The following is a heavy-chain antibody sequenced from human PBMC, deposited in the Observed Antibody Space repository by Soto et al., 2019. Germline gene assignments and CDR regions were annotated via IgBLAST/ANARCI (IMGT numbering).Heavy chain of an antibody. Sequence: LRLSCAASGFSFRDYYMSWIRQAPGKGLEWISYISGSGNTIYYADSVKGRFIISRDNAKNSLFLQMNSLRADDTAVYYRARDRLPMVVVVMGWFDPWGQGTLVTVSS. CDR1: GFSFRDYY. CDR3: ARDRLPMVVVVMGWFDP. CDR2: ISGSGNTI. D-gene: IGHD3-22*01. V-gene: IGHV3-11*01. J-gene: IGHJ5*02.